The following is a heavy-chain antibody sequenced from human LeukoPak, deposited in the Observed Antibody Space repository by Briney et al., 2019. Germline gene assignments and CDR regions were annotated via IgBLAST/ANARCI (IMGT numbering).Heavy chain of an antibody. Sequence: PGGSLRLSCAASGFTFSSYSMNWVRQAPGKGLEWVSSISSSSSYIYYADSVKGRFTISRDNAKNSLYLQMNSLRAEDTAVYYCARDRSPGSSWYMEGTDFDYWGQGTLVTVSS. CDR1: GFTFSSYS. V-gene: IGHV3-21*01. D-gene: IGHD6-13*01. J-gene: IGHJ4*02. CDR2: ISSSSSYI. CDR3: ARDRSPGSSWYMEGTDFDY.